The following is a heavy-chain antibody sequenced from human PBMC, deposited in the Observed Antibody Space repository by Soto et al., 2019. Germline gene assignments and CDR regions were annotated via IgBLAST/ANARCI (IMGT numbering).Heavy chain of an antibody. CDR1: GGSISSYY. CDR2: IYYSGST. V-gene: IGHV4-4*08. CDR3: AREKGIFGGLVHQYDFDY. D-gene: IGHD3-3*01. Sequence: SETLSLTCTVSGGSISSYYWSWIRQPPGKGLEWIGYIYYSGSTNYNPSLKSRVTISVDTSKNQFSLTLSSVTAADTAVYFCAREKGIFGGLVHQYDFDYWGQGTLVTVSS. J-gene: IGHJ4*02.